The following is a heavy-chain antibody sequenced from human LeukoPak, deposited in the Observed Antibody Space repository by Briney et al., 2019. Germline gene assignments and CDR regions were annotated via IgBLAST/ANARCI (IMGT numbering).Heavy chain of an antibody. D-gene: IGHD2-21*02. Sequence: GGSLRISCAASGFIFSNSGMNWVRQAPGKGLEWVSSISGDAGTTFYADSVKGRFTISRDNSKNTLYLQMNSLRAEDTAVYYCARDLYCGGDCFPYYYYGMDVWGQGTTVTVSS. CDR1: GFIFSNSG. V-gene: IGHV3-23*01. J-gene: IGHJ6*02. CDR2: ISGDAGTT. CDR3: ARDLYCGGDCFPYYYYGMDV.